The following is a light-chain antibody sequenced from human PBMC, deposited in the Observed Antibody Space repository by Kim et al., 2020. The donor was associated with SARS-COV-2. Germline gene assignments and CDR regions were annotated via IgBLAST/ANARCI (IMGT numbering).Light chain of an antibody. CDR3: QQSDSPPRT. V-gene: IGKV1-39*01. J-gene: IGKJ1*01. CDR1: QSISTY. Sequence: DIQMTQSPSSLSASVGDRVTITCRASQSISTYLNWYQQKPGKAPNLLIYGASILHSGVPSRFSGSGSGTDFTLIISSLQPEDFATYYCQQSDSPPRTFGQGTKVDIK. CDR2: GAS.